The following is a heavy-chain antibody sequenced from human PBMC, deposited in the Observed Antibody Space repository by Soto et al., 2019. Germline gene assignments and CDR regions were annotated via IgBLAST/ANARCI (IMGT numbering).Heavy chain of an antibody. CDR2: IIPIFGTA. CDR1: EGTFTSYA. D-gene: IGHD5-12*01. Sequence: QVQLVQSGAEVKKPGSSVKVSCKASEGTFTSYAINWVRQAPGQGLEWMGGIIPIFGTADYAQKFQGRVTIIADESTSTAYMGLRGLRSEDTAVYYCARSPRGQDYYYGMEVWGQGTTVTVS. J-gene: IGHJ6*02. CDR3: ARSPRGQDYYYGMEV. V-gene: IGHV1-69*12.